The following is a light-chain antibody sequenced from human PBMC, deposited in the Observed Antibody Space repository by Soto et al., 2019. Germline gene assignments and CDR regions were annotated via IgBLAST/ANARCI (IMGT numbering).Light chain of an antibody. Sequence: EVVMTQSPVTLSVSPGEGATLSCRASQSVISYLAWYQQKPGQAPRLLIYGASTRATDVPARFSGSGSGTEFTLPISSLQPEDFGVYYCQQYNNWPWFTFGGGTKVEI. CDR1: QSVISY. J-gene: IGKJ4*01. CDR2: GAS. CDR3: QQYNNWPWFT. V-gene: IGKV3-15*01.